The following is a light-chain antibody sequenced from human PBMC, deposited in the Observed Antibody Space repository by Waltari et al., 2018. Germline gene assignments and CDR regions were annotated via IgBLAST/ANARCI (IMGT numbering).Light chain of an antibody. Sequence: MTQSPDSLAVSLGERATINCKSSQSVLYSSDNKNYLAWYQQKPGQPPKLLIYWASTRESGVPDRFTGSGSGTDFTLTISSLQAEDVAVYYCQQYYSIPLTFGGGTKVEI. V-gene: IGKV4-1*01. CDR1: QSVLYSSDNKNY. CDR2: WAS. CDR3: QQYYSIPLT. J-gene: IGKJ4*01.